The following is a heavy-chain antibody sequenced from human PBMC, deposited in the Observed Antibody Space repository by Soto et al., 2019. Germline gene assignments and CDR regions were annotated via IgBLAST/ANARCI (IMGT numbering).Heavy chain of an antibody. V-gene: IGHV3-9*01. J-gene: IGHJ3*02. Sequence: EVQLVESGGGLVQPGRSLRLSCAASGFTFDDYAMHWVRQAPGKGMEWVSGISWNSGSIGYADSVKGRFTISRDNAKNSLYLQMNSLRAEDTALYYCACGIVVVPAAMRVAAAGTDAFDIWGQGTMVTVSS. CDR1: GFTFDDYA. D-gene: IGHD2-2*01. CDR2: ISWNSGSI. CDR3: ACGIVVVPAAMRVAAAGTDAFDI.